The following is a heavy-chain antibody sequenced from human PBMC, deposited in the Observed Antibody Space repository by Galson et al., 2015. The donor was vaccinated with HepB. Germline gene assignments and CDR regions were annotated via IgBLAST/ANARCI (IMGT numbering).Heavy chain of an antibody. CDR3: AKDIGRSPQGTRGWFDP. V-gene: IGHV3-9*01. J-gene: IGHJ5*02. CDR1: GFTFDDYA. CDR2: ISWNSGSI. D-gene: IGHD1-26*01. Sequence: SLRLSCAASGFTFDDYAMHWVRQAPGRGLEWVSGISWNSGSIGYADSVKGRFTISRDNAKNSLYLQMNSLRAEDTALYYCAKDIGRSPQGTRGWFDPWGQGTLVTVSS.